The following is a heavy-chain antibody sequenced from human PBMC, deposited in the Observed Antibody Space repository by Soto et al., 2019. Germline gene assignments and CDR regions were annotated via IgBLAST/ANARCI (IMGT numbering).Heavy chain of an antibody. CDR1: GFTFDDYA. CDR3: AKDIFSTSWSSFDY. Sequence: EVQLVESGGGLVQPGRSLRLSCAASGFTFDDYAMHWVRQAPGKGLEWVSAISWDSDNIDYADSVKGRFTISRDNAKNSLYRQMNSLKTEDTAFYYCAKDIFSTSWSSFDYWGQGTLVTVSS. D-gene: IGHD6-13*01. CDR2: ISWDSDNI. J-gene: IGHJ4*02. V-gene: IGHV3-9*01.